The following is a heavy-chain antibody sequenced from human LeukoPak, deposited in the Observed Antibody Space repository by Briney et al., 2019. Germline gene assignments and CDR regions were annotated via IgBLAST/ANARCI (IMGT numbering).Heavy chain of an antibody. CDR3: ARQDGLLRYAPIDY. V-gene: IGHV4-4*02. CDR1: GGSISGDNW. J-gene: IGHJ4*02. Sequence: KPSETLSLTCAVSGGSISGDNWWSWVRQPPGKGLEWIGEIFPSGSTNYNPSLKSRVTISVDKSNNQLSLKLSSVTAADTAVYYCARQDGLLRYAPIDYWGQGTLVTVSS. CDR2: IFPSGST. D-gene: IGHD3-9*01.